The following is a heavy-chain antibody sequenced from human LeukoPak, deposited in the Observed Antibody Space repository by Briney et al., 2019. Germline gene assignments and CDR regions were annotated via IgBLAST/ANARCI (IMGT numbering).Heavy chain of an antibody. J-gene: IGHJ3*02. CDR1: GFSFSDYN. V-gene: IGHV3-21*01. Sequence: GGSLRLSCAASGFSFSDYNMNWVRQAPGKALEWVSSITTTGTYIYYGDSVKGRFTISRDNAKNSLYLQMNSLRAEDTAVYYCARAVAGTHDAFDIWGQGTMVTVSS. CDR2: ITTTGTYI. CDR3: ARAVAGTHDAFDI. D-gene: IGHD6-19*01.